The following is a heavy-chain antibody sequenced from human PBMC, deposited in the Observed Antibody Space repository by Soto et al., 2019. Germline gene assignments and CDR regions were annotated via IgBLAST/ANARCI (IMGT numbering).Heavy chain of an antibody. CDR2: INSRSSYI. V-gene: IGHV3-21*01. Sequence: GGSLRLSCAASGFTFSSYSMNWVRQAPGKGLEWVSSINSRSSYIFYADSVKGRFTVSRDNAKNSLYLQMNNLRAEDTAVYYCVRDQSVAGPTNLFDPWGQGVLVTVSS. J-gene: IGHJ5*02. CDR3: VRDQSVAGPTNLFDP. D-gene: IGHD6-19*01. CDR1: GFTFSSYS.